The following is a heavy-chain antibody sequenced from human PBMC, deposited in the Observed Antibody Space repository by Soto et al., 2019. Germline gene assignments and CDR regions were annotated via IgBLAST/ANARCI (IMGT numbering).Heavy chain of an antibody. V-gene: IGHV1-18*01. Sequence: QVQLVQSGAEVKKPGASVKVSCKASGYTFTSYGISWVRQAPGQGLEWMGWINPYNGNTNYAQKLQGRVTMTTDTSANTAYMALRSLRSDDTAVYYCARDWFGIDYWGQGTLVTVSS. CDR3: ARDWFGIDY. CDR1: GYTFTSYG. CDR2: INPYNGNT. J-gene: IGHJ4*02. D-gene: IGHD3-16*01.